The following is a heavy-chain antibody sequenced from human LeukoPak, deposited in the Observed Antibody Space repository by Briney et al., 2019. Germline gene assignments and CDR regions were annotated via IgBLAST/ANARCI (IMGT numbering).Heavy chain of an antibody. Sequence: ASVKVSCKASGYTFTSYGISWVRQAPGQGLEWMGWINTNTGNPTYAQGFTGRFVFSLDTSVSTAYLQISSLKAEGTAVYYCARDLGTYYYDSSGYLDYWGQGTLVTVSS. CDR2: INTNTGNP. CDR3: ARDLGTYYYDSSGYLDY. J-gene: IGHJ4*02. V-gene: IGHV7-4-1*02. D-gene: IGHD3-22*01. CDR1: GYTFTSYG.